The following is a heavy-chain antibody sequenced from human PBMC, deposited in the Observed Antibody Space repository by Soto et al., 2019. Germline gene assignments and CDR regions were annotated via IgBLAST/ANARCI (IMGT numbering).Heavy chain of an antibody. CDR3: ARSTSMHAFDI. V-gene: IGHV4-31*03. J-gene: IGHJ3*02. CDR1: GGSISSGGYY. CDR2: IYYSGST. Sequence: QVQLQESVPGLVKPSQTLSLTCTVSGGSISSGGYYWTWIRQHPGKGLEWIGHIYYSGSTNHNPSLKSRVTISLDTSQNQFSLKLTSVTAADTAVYYCARSTSMHAFDIWGQGTMVTVSA.